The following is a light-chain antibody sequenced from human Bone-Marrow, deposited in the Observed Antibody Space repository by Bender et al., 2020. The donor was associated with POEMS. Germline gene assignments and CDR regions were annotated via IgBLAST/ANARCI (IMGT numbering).Light chain of an antibody. CDR2: SSH. CDR3: AVWDDSLNGWV. J-gene: IGLJ3*02. V-gene: IGLV1-44*01. Sequence: QSVLTQPPSVSGTPGQRVTISCSGGSSNIGAHAVNWYQHLPGTAPKLLIYSSHRRPSEVPDRCSGSRSGTSASLAISGLQSEDEADYYCAVWDDSLNGWVFGGGTKLTVL. CDR1: SSNIGAHA.